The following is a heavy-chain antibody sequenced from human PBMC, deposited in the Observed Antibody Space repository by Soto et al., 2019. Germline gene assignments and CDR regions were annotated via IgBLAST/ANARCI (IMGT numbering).Heavy chain of an antibody. CDR2: ISNTGGGT. Sequence: PGGSLRLSCAASGFTFSNYAMNWVRQAPGMGLEWVATISNTGGGTYYADSVKGRSTISRDNSKNTLYLQMSSLRVEDTAVYYCAKDRLAGNFDYWGQGTQVTVSS. V-gene: IGHV3-23*01. CDR1: GFTFSNYA. CDR3: AKDRLAGNFDY. J-gene: IGHJ4*02.